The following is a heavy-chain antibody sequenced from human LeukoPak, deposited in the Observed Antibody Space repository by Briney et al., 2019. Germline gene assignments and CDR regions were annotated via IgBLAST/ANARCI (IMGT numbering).Heavy chain of an antibody. V-gene: IGHV1-8*01. J-gene: IGHJ4*02. CDR1: GTALTASE. CDR3: SRGLMTTVTKKTKRTHLGKYYFDY. Sequence: ASVKSSGRALGTALTASEFTWVRKSTGKGLEWLGWMNPNSGNTGYAQKFQGRVTMNRNTSITPASFELASLRPQAPPWYYFSRGLMTTVTKKTKRTHLGKYYFDYWGQGALVTVCS. D-gene: IGHD4-17*01. CDR2: MNPNSGNT.